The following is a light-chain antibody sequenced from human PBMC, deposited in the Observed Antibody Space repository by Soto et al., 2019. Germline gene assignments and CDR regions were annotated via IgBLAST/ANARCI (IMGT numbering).Light chain of an antibody. CDR3: KQYNSYPYI. CDR1: QSISSW. CDR2: DAS. Sequence: DIQMTQSPSTLSASVGDRVTITCRASQSISSWLAWYQQKPGKAPKLLIYDASSLESGVPSRFSGSGSGTEFPLPISSLQPDDFATYYCKQYNSYPYIFGQGTKREIK. V-gene: IGKV1-5*01. J-gene: IGKJ2*01.